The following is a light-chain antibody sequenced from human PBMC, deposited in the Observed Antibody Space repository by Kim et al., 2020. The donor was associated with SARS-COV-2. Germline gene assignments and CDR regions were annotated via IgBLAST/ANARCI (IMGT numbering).Light chain of an antibody. CDR1: SSDIGGYNY. V-gene: IGLV2-14*03. J-gene: IGLJ3*02. CDR3: SSYSGSDTWV. CDR2: DVT. Sequence: QSALTQPASVSGSPGQSITISCTGSSSDIGGYNYVSWFQQHPGKAPKLMIYDVTKWPSGISNRFSGSKSGNTASLTISGLRAEDEADYYCSSYSGSDTWVFGGGTQLTVL.